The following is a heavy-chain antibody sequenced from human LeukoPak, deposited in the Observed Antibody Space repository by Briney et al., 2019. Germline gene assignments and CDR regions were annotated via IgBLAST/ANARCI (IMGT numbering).Heavy chain of an antibody. CDR2: IGTAGDT. D-gene: IGHD3-22*01. V-gene: IGHV3-13*01. J-gene: IGHJ4*02. CDR3: ARVLLTTMIVVVITAASRVDY. CDR1: GFTFSSYD. Sequence: GGSLRLSCAASGFTFSSYDMHWVRQATGKGLEWVSAIGTAGDTYYPGSVKGRFTISRENAKNSLYLQMNSLRAGDTAVYYCARVLLTTMIVVVITAASRVDYWGQGTLVTVSS.